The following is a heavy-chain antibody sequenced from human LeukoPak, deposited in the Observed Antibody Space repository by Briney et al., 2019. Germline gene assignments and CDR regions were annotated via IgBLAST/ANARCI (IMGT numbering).Heavy chain of an antibody. V-gene: IGHV3-48*03. D-gene: IGHD2-15*01. CDR2: ISSGGSTI. CDR3: AREGYCSGGSCSDV. CDR1: GFTFNTYE. Sequence: GGSLRLSCAASGFTFNTYEMTWVRQAPGKGLEWVSYISSGGSTIHYADSVKGRFTISRDNAKNSLYLQMNSLRAEDTAVYYCAREGYCSGGSCSDVWGQGTTATVSS. J-gene: IGHJ6*02.